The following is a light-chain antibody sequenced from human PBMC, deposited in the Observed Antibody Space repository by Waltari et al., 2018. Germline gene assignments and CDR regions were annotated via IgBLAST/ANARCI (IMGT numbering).Light chain of an antibody. CDR3: ETGCHGTWV. CDR1: SGHSSNV. CDR2: VNSDGSH. J-gene: IGLJ3*02. Sequence: QLVVTQSPSASAPLGASVKLTCTLSSGHSSNVIAWLPQRPEKGPRYLMKVNSDGSHSKGDEIPDLFSGSSSGAERYLTISSLQSDDEADYYCETGCHGTWVFGGGTKLTVL. V-gene: IGLV4-69*01.